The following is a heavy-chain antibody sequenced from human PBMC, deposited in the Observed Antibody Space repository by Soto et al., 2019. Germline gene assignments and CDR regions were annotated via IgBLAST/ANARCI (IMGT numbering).Heavy chain of an antibody. CDR3: ARRPESSGYYNYGMDV. CDR2: IYPGDSDT. J-gene: IGHJ6*02. Sequence: RGESLKISCKGSGYSFTSYWIGWVRQMPGKGLEWMGIIYPGDSDTRYSPSFQGQVTISADKSISTAYLQWSSLKASDTAMYYCARRPESSGYYNYGMDVWGQGATVTVSS. CDR1: GYSFTSYW. V-gene: IGHV5-51*01. D-gene: IGHD3-22*01.